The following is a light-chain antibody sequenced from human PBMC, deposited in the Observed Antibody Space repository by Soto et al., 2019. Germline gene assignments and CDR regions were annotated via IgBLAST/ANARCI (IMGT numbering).Light chain of an antibody. Sequence: EIVMTQSPATLSVSPGERATLSCRASQGVSRNLAWFQQKPGQAPRLLIYGASTRATDIPARFSGSGSGTEFTLTISDLQSEDFAVYYCHQYNNWPPYTFGQGTKLEMK. J-gene: IGKJ2*01. CDR3: HQYNNWPPYT. V-gene: IGKV3-15*01. CDR1: QGVSRN. CDR2: GAS.